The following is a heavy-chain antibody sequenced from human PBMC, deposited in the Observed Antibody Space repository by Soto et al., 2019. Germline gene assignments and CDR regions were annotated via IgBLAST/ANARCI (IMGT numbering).Heavy chain of an antibody. CDR3: AKGGRDSSGYYPEYYFDY. Sequence: GGSLRLSCAASGFTFSSYAMSWVRQAPGKGLEWVSAISGSGGSTYYADSVKGRFTISRDNSKNTLYLQMNSLRAEDTAVYYCAKGGRDSSGYYPEYYFDYWGQGTLVTVSS. CDR1: GFTFSSYA. CDR2: ISGSGGST. J-gene: IGHJ4*02. V-gene: IGHV3-23*01. D-gene: IGHD3-22*01.